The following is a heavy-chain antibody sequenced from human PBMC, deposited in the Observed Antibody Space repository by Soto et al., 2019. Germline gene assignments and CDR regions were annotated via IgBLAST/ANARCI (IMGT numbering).Heavy chain of an antibody. Sequence: ASVKVSCKASGGTFSSYAISWVRQAPGQGLEWMGGIIPIFGTANYAQKFQGRVTITADESTSTAYMELSSLRSEDTAVYYCARSDYYYDSSGYFGRSLAFDIWGQGTMVTVSS. D-gene: IGHD3-22*01. CDR2: IIPIFGTA. V-gene: IGHV1-69*13. CDR3: ARSDYYYDSSGYFGRSLAFDI. J-gene: IGHJ3*02. CDR1: GGTFSSYA.